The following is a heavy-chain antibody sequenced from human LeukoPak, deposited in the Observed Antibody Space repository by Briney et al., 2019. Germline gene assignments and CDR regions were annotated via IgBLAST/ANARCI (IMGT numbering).Heavy chain of an antibody. CDR1: GYTFTGYY. CDR3: AREDIVVVPAATEYNWFDP. V-gene: IGHV1-2*02. J-gene: IGHJ5*02. Sequence: SVKVSFKASGYTFTGYYMRWVRQAPGQGLEWMGWINPNSGGTNYAQKFQGRVTMTRDTSISTAYMELSRLRSDDTAVYYCAREDIVVVPAATEYNWFDPWGQGTLVTVSS. CDR2: INPNSGGT. D-gene: IGHD2-2*01.